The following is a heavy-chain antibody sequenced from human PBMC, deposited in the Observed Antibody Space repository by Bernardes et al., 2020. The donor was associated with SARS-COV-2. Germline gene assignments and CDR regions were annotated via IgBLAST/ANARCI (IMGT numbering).Heavy chain of an antibody. CDR3: ARGITMIRVSDAFDI. CDR2: IYYSGDT. D-gene: IGHD3-10*01. CDR1: GGSVSNYY. Sequence: LSLTCSVSGGSVSNYYWSWIRQPPGKALEWIGCIYYSGDTNYIPSLKSRVAISIDTSMNQFSLKLTSVTAADTAVYYCARGITMIRVSDAFDIWGQGIMITVSS. V-gene: IGHV4-59*02. J-gene: IGHJ3*02.